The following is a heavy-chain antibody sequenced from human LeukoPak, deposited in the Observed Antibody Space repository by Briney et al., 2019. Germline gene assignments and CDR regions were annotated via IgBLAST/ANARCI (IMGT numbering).Heavy chain of an antibody. CDR1: GFTFSSYG. Sequence: PGGPLRLSCAASGFTFSSYGMHWVRQAPGKGLEWIAYLSSSGSAFSYADSVKGRFTIARDNAKNSVYLEMNSLRADDTAVYYCARSARLMKGVVEVTALDDWGQGTLVTVSS. V-gene: IGHV3-48*04. CDR2: LSSSGSAF. CDR3: ARSARLMKGVVEVTALDD. J-gene: IGHJ4*02. D-gene: IGHD3-3*01.